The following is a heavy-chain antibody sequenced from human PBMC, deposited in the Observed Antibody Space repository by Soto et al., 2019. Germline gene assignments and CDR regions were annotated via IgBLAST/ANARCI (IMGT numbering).Heavy chain of an antibody. J-gene: IGHJ4*02. CDR2: ISSNGGST. CDR1: GFTFSSYA. Sequence: PGGSLRLSCSASGFTFSSYAMHWVRQAPGKGLEYVSAISSNGGSTYYADSVKGRFTISRDNSKNTLYLQMSSLRAEDTAVYYCVKVRPPDTAMAHYHYWGRGTLVTVSS. V-gene: IGHV3-64D*06. D-gene: IGHD5-18*01. CDR3: VKVRPPDTAMAHYHY.